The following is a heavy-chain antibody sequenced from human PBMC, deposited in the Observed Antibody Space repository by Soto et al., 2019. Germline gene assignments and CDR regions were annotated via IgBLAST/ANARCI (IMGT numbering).Heavy chain of an antibody. CDR3: ARHWGPPPTYQLLSYYYYYGEDV. V-gene: IGHV4-39*01. J-gene: IGHJ6*02. CDR1: GGSISSSSYY. D-gene: IGHD2-2*01. Sequence: PSETLSLTCTVSGGSISSSSYYWGWIRQPPGKGLEWIGSIYYSGSTYYNPSLKSRVTISVDTSKNQFSLKLSSVTAADTAVYYCARHWGPPPTYQLLSYYYYYGEDVWGQGTTVTVSS. CDR2: IYYSGST.